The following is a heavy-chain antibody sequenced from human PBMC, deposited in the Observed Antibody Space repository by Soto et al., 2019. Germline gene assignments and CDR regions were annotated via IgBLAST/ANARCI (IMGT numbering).Heavy chain of an antibody. V-gene: IGHV4-30-2*01. CDR3: ARESGYSLVSYGMDV. CDR1: GGSISSGGYS. D-gene: IGHD5-18*01. Sequence: LSLTCAVSGGSISSGGYSWSWIRQPPGKGLEWIGYIYHSGSTYYNPSLKSRVTISVDRSKNQFSLKLSSVTAADTAVYYCARESGYSLVSYGMDVWGQGTTVTVSS. CDR2: IYHSGST. J-gene: IGHJ6*02.